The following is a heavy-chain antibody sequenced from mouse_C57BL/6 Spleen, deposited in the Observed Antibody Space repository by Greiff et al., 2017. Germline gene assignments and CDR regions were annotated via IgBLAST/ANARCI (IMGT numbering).Heavy chain of an antibody. CDR3: ARSGPYGNYDAMDY. CDR2: IDPSDSYT. Sequence: QVQLQQPGAELVMPGASVKLSCKASGYTFTSYWMHWVKQRPGQGLEWIGEIDPSDSYTNYNQKFKGKSTLTVDKSSSTAYMQRSSLTSEDSAVYYCARSGPYGNYDAMDYWGQGTSVTVSS. D-gene: IGHD2-1*01. V-gene: IGHV1-69*01. J-gene: IGHJ4*01. CDR1: GYTFTSYW.